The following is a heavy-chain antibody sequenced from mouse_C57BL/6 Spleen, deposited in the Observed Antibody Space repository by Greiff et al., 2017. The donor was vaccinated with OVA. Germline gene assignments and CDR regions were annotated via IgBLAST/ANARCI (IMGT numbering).Heavy chain of an antibody. V-gene: IGHV1-82*01. CDR2: IYPGDGDT. Sequence: VQLVESGPELVKPGASVKISCKASGYAFSSSWMNWVKQRPGKGLEWIGRIYPGDGDTNYNGKFKGKATLTADKSSSTAYMQLSSLTSEDSAVYFCARRTENYYGSSYYFDYWGQGTTLTVSS. J-gene: IGHJ2*01. D-gene: IGHD1-1*01. CDR3: ARRTENYYGSSYYFDY. CDR1: GYAFSSSW.